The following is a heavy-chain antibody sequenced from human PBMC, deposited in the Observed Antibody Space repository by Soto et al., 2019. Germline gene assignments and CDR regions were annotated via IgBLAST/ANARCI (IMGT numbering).Heavy chain of an antibody. D-gene: IGHD1-1*01. J-gene: IGHJ4*02. Sequence: QVQLVESGGGVVQPGTSLRLSCAASGFSFSSYGMHWVRQAPGKGLEWVAVIVNHGGWKDYADSARGRFTISRDNSRDTLFLEMNSLRVDDTAIYYCARDDEYDDNGLDYWGQGSLVTVSS. CDR1: GFSFSSYG. V-gene: IGHV3-33*02. CDR2: IVNHGGWK. CDR3: ARDDEYDDNGLDY.